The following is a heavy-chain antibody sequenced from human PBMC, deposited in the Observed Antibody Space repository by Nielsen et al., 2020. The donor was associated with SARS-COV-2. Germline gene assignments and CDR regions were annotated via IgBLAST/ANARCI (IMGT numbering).Heavy chain of an antibody. CDR3: ASLGTTVTTNDYMDV. CDR2: IYHSGST. V-gene: IGHV4-59*01. Sequence: SETLSLTCTVSGGSISSYYWSWIRQPPGKGLEWIGYIYHSGSTNYNPSLKSRVTISVDTSKNQFSLKLSSVTAADTAVYYCASLGTTVTTNDYMDVWGKGTTVTVSS. J-gene: IGHJ6*03. CDR1: GGSISSYY. D-gene: IGHD4-17*01.